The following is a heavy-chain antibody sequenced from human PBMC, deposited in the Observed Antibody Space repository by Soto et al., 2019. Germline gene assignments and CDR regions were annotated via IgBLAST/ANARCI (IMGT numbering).Heavy chain of an antibody. CDR1: GFTVSSYR. J-gene: IGHJ4*02. D-gene: IGHD6-19*01. Sequence: PGGSLRLSCAASGFTVSSYRMSWVRQVPGKGLEWVSVIYSAGSADFADSVKGRFTMSRDNSKNTLYLQMSSLRAEDTAVYYCARQWLDSYYFDYWGQGTLVTVSS. CDR3: ARQWLDSYYFDY. V-gene: IGHV3-66*04. CDR2: IYSAGSA.